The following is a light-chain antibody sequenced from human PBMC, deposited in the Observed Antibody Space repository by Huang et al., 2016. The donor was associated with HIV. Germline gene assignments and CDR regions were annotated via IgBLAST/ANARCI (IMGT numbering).Light chain of an antibody. V-gene: IGKV3D-11*01. J-gene: IGKJ2*01. CDR3: QQPGS. CDR2: DTS. Sequence: EIVLTQSPATLSLSPGERATLSCRASQGVGGYLAWYQQKPGQAPRLPIYDTSTRATGIPARFSGSGSETDFTLTISSLEPEDFAVYYCQQPGSFGQGTKVDIK. CDR1: QGVGGY.